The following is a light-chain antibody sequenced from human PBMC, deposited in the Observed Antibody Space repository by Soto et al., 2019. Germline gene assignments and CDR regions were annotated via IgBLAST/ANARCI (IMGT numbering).Light chain of an antibody. CDR1: QSVSSN. CDR3: QQYNSWPLYT. Sequence: EIVMTQSPATLSVSPGERATLFCRASQSVSSNLAWYQQSPGQAPRLLIYGASTRATCIPARFSGSGSGPEFTLIISGLQSEDFAVYYCQQYNSWPLYTFGQGTKLEIK. CDR2: GAS. V-gene: IGKV3-15*01. J-gene: IGKJ2*01.